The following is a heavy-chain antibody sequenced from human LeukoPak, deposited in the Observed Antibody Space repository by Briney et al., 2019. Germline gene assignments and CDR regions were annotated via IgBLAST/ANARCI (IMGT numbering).Heavy chain of an antibody. V-gene: IGHV3-23*01. CDR3: AKRKRAVAARGVWYFDY. CDR1: GFTFSSYG. Sequence: GGSLRLSCAASGFTFSSYGMSWVRQAPGKGLEWVSAISGSGGSTYYADSVKGRFTISRDNSKNTLYLQMNSLRAEDTAVYYCAKRKRAVAARGVWYFDYWGQGTLVTVSS. J-gene: IGHJ4*02. D-gene: IGHD6-19*01. CDR2: ISGSGGST.